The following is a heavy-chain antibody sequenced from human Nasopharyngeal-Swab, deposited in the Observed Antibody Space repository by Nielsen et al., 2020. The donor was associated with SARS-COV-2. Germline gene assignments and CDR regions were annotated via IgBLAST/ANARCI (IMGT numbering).Heavy chain of an antibody. D-gene: IGHD6-19*01. V-gene: IGHV3-9*01. CDR2: ISWNSGSI. CDR1: GFTFDDYA. J-gene: IGHJ4*02. CDR3: ARGGSSGWYTDY. Sequence: SLKISCAASGFTFDDYAMHWVRQAPGKGLEWVSGISWNSGSIGYADSVKGRFTISRDNAKNSLYLQMNSLRAEDTAVYYCARGGSSGWYTDYWGQGTLVTVSS.